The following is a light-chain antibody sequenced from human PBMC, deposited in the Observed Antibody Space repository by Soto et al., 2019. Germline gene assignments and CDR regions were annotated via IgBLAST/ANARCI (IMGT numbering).Light chain of an antibody. CDR3: QERSVWPLCT. J-gene: IGKJ2*02. V-gene: IGKV3-11*01. CDR2: DAS. Sequence: IVLTQSPATLSLSPGERATLSCSASQSVGTYLAWYQQKPGQAPRLLIYDASNRAIGVPARFTGSGSGTDFPLTISNLEPEGFAVYYCQERSVWPLCTFGRGTRLEI. CDR1: QSVGTY.